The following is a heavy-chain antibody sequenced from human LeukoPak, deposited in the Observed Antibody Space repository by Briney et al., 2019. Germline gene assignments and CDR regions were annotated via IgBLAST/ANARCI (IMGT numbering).Heavy chain of an antibody. D-gene: IGHD1-1*01. Sequence: GGSLRLSCSGFTFSSYWMSWVRQAPGRGLQWVANIKPDGSVKSYADSVKGRVTISGDNSKNSLYLQMNSLRGEDTAVYYCARNGGRGGGYLDYWGQGTLVTVSS. V-gene: IGHV3-7*05. J-gene: IGHJ4*02. CDR1: GFTFSSYW. CDR3: ARNGGRGGGYLDY. CDR2: IKPDGSVK.